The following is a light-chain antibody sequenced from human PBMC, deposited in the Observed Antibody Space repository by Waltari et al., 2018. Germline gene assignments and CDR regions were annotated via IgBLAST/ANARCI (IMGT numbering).Light chain of an antibody. J-gene: IGKJ1*01. CDR1: ERHSLW. CDR2: QAS. CDR3: QQYNPWT. V-gene: IGKV1-5*03. Sequence: DVQLTQSPSTLSASIGATVTITCRHSERHSLWLAWYQQKPGRAPQLLIYQASVLESGVPSRFRGHGSGTEFTLTISDLQPDDFATYFCQQYNPWTFGQGTKVELK.